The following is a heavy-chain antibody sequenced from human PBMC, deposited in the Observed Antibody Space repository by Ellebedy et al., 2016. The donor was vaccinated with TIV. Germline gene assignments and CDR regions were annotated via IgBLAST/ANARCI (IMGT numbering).Heavy chain of an antibody. V-gene: IGHV3-11*01. CDR1: GITFSDSY. Sequence: GESLKISCAASGITFSDSYMSWIRQAPGKGLEWISYISNTGSAIFYADSVKGRFTISRDNAKKLLFLQMNSLRAGDTAIYYCARGPNQYKYESSGSSTGGFDLWGRGTLVTVSS. CDR3: ARGPNQYKYESSGSSTGGFDL. D-gene: IGHD3-22*01. J-gene: IGHJ2*01. CDR2: ISNTGSAI.